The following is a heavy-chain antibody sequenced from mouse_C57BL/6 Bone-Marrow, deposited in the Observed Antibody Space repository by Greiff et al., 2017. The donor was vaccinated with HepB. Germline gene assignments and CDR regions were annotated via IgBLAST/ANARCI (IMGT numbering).Heavy chain of an antibody. CDR2: IYPGSGST. V-gene: IGHV1-55*01. Sequence: QVQLQQPGAELVKPGASVKMSCKASGYTFTSYWITWVKQRPGQGLEWIGDIYPGSGSTNYNEKFKSKATLTVDTSSSTAYMQLSSLTSEDSAVYYCARKGSNHWYFDVWGTGTTVTVAS. CDR1: GYTFTSYW. D-gene: IGHD1-1*01. CDR3: ARKGSNHWYFDV. J-gene: IGHJ1*03.